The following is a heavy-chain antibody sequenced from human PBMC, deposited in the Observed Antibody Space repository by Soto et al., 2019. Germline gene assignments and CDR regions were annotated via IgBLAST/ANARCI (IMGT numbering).Heavy chain of an antibody. J-gene: IGHJ5*02. CDR3: AREMYYDFWSGTHEPGPLGFDP. CDR1: GYTFTSYD. CDR2: MNPNSGNT. V-gene: IGHV1-8*01. Sequence: ASVKVSCKASGYTFTSYDINWMRQATGQGLEWMGWMNPNSGNTGYAQKFQGRVTMTRNTSISTAYMELSSLRSEDTAVYYCAREMYYDFWSGTHEPGPLGFDPWGQGTLVTVSS. D-gene: IGHD3-3*01.